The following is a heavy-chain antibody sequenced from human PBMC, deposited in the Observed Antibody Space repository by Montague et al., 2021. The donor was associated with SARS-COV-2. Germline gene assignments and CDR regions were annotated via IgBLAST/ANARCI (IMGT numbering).Heavy chain of an antibody. J-gene: IGHJ5*01. V-gene: IGHV4-59*01. Sequence: SETLSLTCTVSGGSISPYYWTWIRQPPGKGLEWIGYIYYTGNTKYKPSLKSRVTISVDTSKSQFSLNLKSVTAADTAVYYCARDRGSYFDSGSYNWLDSWGQGTLVTVSS. D-gene: IGHD3-10*01. CDR2: IYYTGNT. CDR1: GGSISPYY. CDR3: ARDRGSYFDSGSYNWLDS.